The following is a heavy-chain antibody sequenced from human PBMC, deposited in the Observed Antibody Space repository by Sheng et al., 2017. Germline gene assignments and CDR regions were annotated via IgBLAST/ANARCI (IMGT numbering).Heavy chain of an antibody. CDR3: ASIAAAGPDDY. CDR1: GGSFSGYY. D-gene: IGHD6-13*01. V-gene: IGHV4-34*01. J-gene: IGHJ4*02. CDR2: INHSGST. Sequence: QVQLQQWGAGLLKPSETLSLTCAVYGGSFSGYYWSWIRQPPGKGLEWIGEINHSGSTNYNPSLKSRVTISVDTSKNQFSLKLSSVTAADTAVYYCASIAAAGPDDYWGQGTLVTVSS.